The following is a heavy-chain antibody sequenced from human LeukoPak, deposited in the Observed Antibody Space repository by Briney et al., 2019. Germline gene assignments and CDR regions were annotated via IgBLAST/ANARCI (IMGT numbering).Heavy chain of an antibody. Sequence: GASVNVSCKASGYIFTSYNMYWVRQAPGQGLECMGIINSSGGSTNYAQKFQGRVTMTRDTSTSTVYMELSSLRSEDTAVYYCARFAVHRRLTVAGQFGLDYWGQGTLVTVSS. CDR1: GYIFTSYN. D-gene: IGHD6-19*01. CDR2: INSSGGST. J-gene: IGHJ4*02. CDR3: ARFAVHRRLTVAGQFGLDY. V-gene: IGHV1-46*01.